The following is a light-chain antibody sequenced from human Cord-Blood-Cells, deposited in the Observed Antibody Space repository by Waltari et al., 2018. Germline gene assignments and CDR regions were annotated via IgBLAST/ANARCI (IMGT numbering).Light chain of an antibody. CDR1: SSDVGSYNH. Sequence: QSALTQPASVSGSHGQSITISCPGTSSDVGSYNHVSWYQQHPGKAPKLMIYEGSKRPSGVSNRFSGSKSGNTASLTISGLQAEDEADYYCCSYAGSSTWVFGGGTKLTVL. CDR3: CSYAGSSTWV. J-gene: IGLJ3*02. V-gene: IGLV2-23*01. CDR2: EGS.